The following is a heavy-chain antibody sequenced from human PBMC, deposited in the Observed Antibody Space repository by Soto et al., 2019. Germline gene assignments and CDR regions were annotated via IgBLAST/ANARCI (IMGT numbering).Heavy chain of an antibody. Sequence: GGSLRLSCAASGFTFSSYAMSWVRQAPGKGLEWVSAISGSGGSTYYADSVKGRFTISRDNSKNTLYLQMNSLRAEDTAVYYCAKALLLRIAAAPRFDPWGQGTLVTVSS. CDR1: GFTFSSYA. CDR2: ISGSGGST. D-gene: IGHD6-13*01. CDR3: AKALLLRIAAAPRFDP. V-gene: IGHV3-23*01. J-gene: IGHJ5*02.